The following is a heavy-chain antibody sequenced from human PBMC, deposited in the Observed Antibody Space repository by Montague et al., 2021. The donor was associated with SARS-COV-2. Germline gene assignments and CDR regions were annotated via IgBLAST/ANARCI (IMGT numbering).Heavy chain of an antibody. Sequence: SETLSLPCAVYGGSFSGYYWSWIRQPPGKGLEWIGEINHSGSTNYNPSLKSRVTISVDTSKNQFSLKLSSVTAADTAVYYCASFISGYYYDSSGYYSWGQGTLVTVSS. CDR2: INHSGST. J-gene: IGHJ4*02. D-gene: IGHD3-22*01. V-gene: IGHV4-34*01. CDR1: GGSFSGYY. CDR3: ASFISGYYYDSSGYYS.